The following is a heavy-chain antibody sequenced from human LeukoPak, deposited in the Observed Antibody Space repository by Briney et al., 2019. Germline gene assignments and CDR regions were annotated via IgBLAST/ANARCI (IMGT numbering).Heavy chain of an antibody. CDR3: ARHVGISF. CDR2: IKQDGSEK. Sequence: GGSLRLSCAASGFTFSNYWMSWVRQAQGKGLEGVANIKQDGSEKHYVDSVKGRFTISRDNAKNSLFLQMSNLRDDDTAIYYCARHVGISFWGQGTLVTVSS. V-gene: IGHV3-7*01. D-gene: IGHD7-27*01. CDR1: GFTFSNYW. J-gene: IGHJ4*02.